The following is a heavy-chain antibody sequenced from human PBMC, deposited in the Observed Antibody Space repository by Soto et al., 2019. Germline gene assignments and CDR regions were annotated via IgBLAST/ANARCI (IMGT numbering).Heavy chain of an antibody. D-gene: IGHD3-16*01. Sequence: NPSETRSRTWTVSGGSISSSSYYWAWIRQPPGKGLDWIGSIYYSGSTYYNPSLKSRVTISVDTSKNQFSLKLSSVTAADTAVYYCARLGPLGWFDPWGQGTLVTVSS. V-gene: IGHV4-39*01. J-gene: IGHJ5*02. CDR3: ARLGPLGWFDP. CDR1: GGSISSSSYY. CDR2: IYYSGST.